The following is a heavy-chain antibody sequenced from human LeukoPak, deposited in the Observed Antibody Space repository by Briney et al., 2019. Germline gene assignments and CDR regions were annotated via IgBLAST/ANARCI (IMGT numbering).Heavy chain of an antibody. V-gene: IGHV5-51*01. CDR2: IYPGDSDT. D-gene: IGHD4-17*01. Sequence: GESLKISCKGSGYSINNYWIGWVRQMPGKGLEWMGIIYPGDSDTRYSPSFQGQVTISVDKSISTAYLQWSSLKASDTAMYYCARPNDYGYYFDYWGQGTLVTVSS. CDR1: GYSINNYW. J-gene: IGHJ4*02. CDR3: ARPNDYGYYFDY.